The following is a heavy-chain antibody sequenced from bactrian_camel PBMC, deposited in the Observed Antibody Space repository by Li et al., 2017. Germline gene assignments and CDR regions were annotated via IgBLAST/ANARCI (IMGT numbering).Heavy chain of an antibody. J-gene: IGHJ4*01. CDR1: GFTFSSRG. CDR2: VNSGDGSK. CDR3: ARISSSGTILPPDD. D-gene: IGHD7*01. Sequence: VQLVESGGGLVQPGGSLRLSCAASGFTFSSRGMSWVRQAPGKGLEWVSAVNSGDGSKYYIDSVKGRFTISRDNAKTTESLQLNSLKTADMAMYYCARISSSGTILPPDDWGHGTQVTVS. V-gene: IGHV3S40*01.